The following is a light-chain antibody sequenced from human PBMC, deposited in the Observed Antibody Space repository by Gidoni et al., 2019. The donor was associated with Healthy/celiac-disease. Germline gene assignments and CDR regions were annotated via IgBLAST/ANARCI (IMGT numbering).Light chain of an antibody. CDR2: GAS. Sequence: EIVMTQSPATLSVSPGERATLSCRASQSVSSNLAWYQQKPGQAPRLLTYGASTRATGIPARCSGSGSGTEFTLTISSLQSEDFAVYYCQQYNNWWTFGQGTKVEIK. V-gene: IGKV3-15*01. CDR3: QQYNNWWT. CDR1: QSVSSN. J-gene: IGKJ1*01.